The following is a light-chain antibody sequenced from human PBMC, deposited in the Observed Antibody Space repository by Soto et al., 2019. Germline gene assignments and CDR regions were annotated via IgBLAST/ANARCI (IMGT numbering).Light chain of an antibody. V-gene: IGKV3-20*01. J-gene: IGKJ1*01. CDR3: QQYGFSPT. CDR2: GGS. CDR1: PGVSRDC. Sequence: EIGLTQSPGTLSLSPGEIATLSCRASPGVSRDCLVWYQPKGGQPPRLLLYGGSIRASGIPDRFSGSGSGTDFTLTISRLEPEDVAVYYCQQYGFSPTFGQGTKVEIK.